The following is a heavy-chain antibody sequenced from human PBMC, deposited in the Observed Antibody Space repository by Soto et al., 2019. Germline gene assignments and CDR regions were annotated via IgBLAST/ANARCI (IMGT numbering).Heavy chain of an antibody. D-gene: IGHD3-10*01. J-gene: IGHJ4*02. V-gene: IGHV1-3*01. CDR2: TNAGNGNT. CDR1: GYTFTSYA. CDR3: AGGSRPPYGSGSYYNLDY. Sequence: WASVKVSCKASGYTFTSYAMHWVRQAPGQRLEWMGWTNAGNGNTKYSQKFQGRVTITRDTSASTAYMELSSLRSEDTAVYYCAGGSRPPYGSGSYYNLDYWGQGTLVTVSS.